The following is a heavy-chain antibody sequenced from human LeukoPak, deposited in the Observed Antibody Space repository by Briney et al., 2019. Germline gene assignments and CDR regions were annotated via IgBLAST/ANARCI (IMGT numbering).Heavy chain of an antibody. CDR3: ATGDLYYYGLDV. Sequence: AGGSLRLSCAASGFTFSSYNMNWVRQAPGKGLEWVSSISSSSSYIYYADSVKGRFTISRDNAKNSLYLQMNSLRAEDTAVYYCATGDLYYYGLDVWGQGTTVTVSS. CDR2: ISSSSSYI. CDR1: GFTFSSYN. J-gene: IGHJ6*02. V-gene: IGHV3-21*01. D-gene: IGHD2-21*01.